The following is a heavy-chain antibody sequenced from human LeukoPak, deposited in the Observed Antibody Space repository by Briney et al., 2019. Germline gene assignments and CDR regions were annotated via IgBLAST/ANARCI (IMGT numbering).Heavy chain of an antibody. CDR2: ISSSSSTI. CDR3: AAAVATIGTGLDY. CDR1: GFTFSSYS. Sequence: GGSLRLSCAASGFTFSSYSMNWVRQAPGKGLEWVSYISSSSSTIYYADSVKGRFTTSRDNAKNSLYLQMNSLRAEDTAVYYCAAAVATIGTGLDYWGQGTLVTVSS. D-gene: IGHD5-12*01. V-gene: IGHV3-48*01. J-gene: IGHJ4*02.